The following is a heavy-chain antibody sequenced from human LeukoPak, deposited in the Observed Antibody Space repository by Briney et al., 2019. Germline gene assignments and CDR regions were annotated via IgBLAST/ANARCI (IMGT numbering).Heavy chain of an antibody. CDR2: IHSSGRT. Sequence: SETLSLTCTVCGVSISNYYWSWIRQPPGKGLEWIGYIHSSGRTKYDPSLESRVTISIDTSMNQFSLKVSSVTAPDTAVYYCARHQDGYGDYFDFWGQGILVTVSS. D-gene: IGHD5-24*01. CDR1: GVSISNYY. V-gene: IGHV4-59*08. J-gene: IGHJ4*02. CDR3: ARHQDGYGDYFDF.